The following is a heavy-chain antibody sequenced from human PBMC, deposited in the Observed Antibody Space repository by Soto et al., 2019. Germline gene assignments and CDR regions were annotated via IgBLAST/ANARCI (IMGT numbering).Heavy chain of an antibody. J-gene: IGHJ4*02. CDR3: ARTKCSGGSCYSWSLDY. D-gene: IGHD2-15*01. V-gene: IGHV4-31*03. Sequence: AXESLSLTCTVSGGSITTGGYYWSWIRQLPGKGLEWIGHRYYSESTYYNPSLKSRVSISLDTSKNQFSLKLSFVTAADTAMYYCARTKCSGGSCYSWSLDYWGQGTPVTV. CDR1: GGSITTGGYY. CDR2: RYYSEST.